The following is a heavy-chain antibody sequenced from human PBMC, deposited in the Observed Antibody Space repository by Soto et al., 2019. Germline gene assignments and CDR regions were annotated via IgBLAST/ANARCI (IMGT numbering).Heavy chain of an antibody. CDR3: ARFSGGSYNTYYFYYGMDV. CDR1: GYTFTSYG. CDR2: ISAYNGNT. Sequence: ASVKVSCKASGYTFTSYGISWVRQAPGQGLDWMGWISAYNGNTKYAQDLQGRVTMTTETSTSTAYMELRSLRSDDTAMYYCARFSGGSYNTYYFYYGMDVWGQGTTVTVSS. V-gene: IGHV1-18*04. D-gene: IGHD2-15*01. J-gene: IGHJ6*02.